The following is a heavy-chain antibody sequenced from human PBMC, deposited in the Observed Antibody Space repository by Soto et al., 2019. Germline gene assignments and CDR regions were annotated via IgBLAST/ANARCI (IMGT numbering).Heavy chain of an antibody. CDR3: ARDLEYSSSPHPYDMDV. CDR1: GYSFTSYW. CDR2: IDPSDSYT. V-gene: IGHV5-10-1*01. D-gene: IGHD6-6*01. Sequence: GESLKISCKGSGYSFTSYWISWVRQMPGKGLEWMGRIDPSDSYTNYSPSFQGHVTISADKSISTAYLQWSSLKASDTAMYYCARDLEYSSSPHPYDMDVWGQGTTVTVSS. J-gene: IGHJ6*02.